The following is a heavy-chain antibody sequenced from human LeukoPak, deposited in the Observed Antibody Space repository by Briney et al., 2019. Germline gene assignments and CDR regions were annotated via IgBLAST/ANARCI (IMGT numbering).Heavy chain of an antibody. CDR1: GFPFSSYG. J-gene: IGHJ4*02. CDR2: IRYDGSNE. Sequence: GGSLRLSCAASGFPFSSYGMHWVRQAPGKGLEWVTFIRYDGSNEYYADSVKGRFTISRDNSKNTLYLQMNSLRAEDTAVYYCANGRVDYYEHWGQGTLVTVSS. CDR3: ANGRVDYYEH. V-gene: IGHV3-30*02. D-gene: IGHD3/OR15-3a*01.